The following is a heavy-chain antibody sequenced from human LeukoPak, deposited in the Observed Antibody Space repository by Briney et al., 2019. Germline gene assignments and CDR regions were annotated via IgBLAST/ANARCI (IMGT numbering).Heavy chain of an antibody. Sequence: PGGSLRLSCAASGFTFDDYGMSWVRQAPGKGLEWVSGINWNGGSTGYADSVKGRFTISRDNAKNSLYLQMNSLRAEDTALYYCARSKGSSSWPNYYYYMDVWGKGTTVTVSS. J-gene: IGHJ6*03. D-gene: IGHD6-13*01. CDR2: INWNGGST. CDR1: GFTFDDYG. CDR3: ARSKGSSSWPNYYYYMDV. V-gene: IGHV3-20*04.